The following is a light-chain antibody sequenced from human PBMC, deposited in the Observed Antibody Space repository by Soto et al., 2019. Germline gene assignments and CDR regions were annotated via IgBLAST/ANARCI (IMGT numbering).Light chain of an antibody. V-gene: IGKV3-15*01. CDR3: QQYTNWPLT. CDR1: HIVSNN. CDR2: DAS. J-gene: IGKJ4*01. Sequence: EIVLTQSPATLSVSPGERATLSCRASHIVSNNLAWYQQKPGQAPRLLIYDASTRATGIPARFSGSGSGTDCTLTISTRQSEDVAVYYCQQYTNWPLTFGGGTKVEIK.